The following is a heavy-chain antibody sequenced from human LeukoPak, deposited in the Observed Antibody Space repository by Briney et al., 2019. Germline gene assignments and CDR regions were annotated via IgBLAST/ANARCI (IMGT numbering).Heavy chain of an antibody. D-gene: IGHD2-15*01. CDR3: ARDRSVVVVAATLDY. CDR2: ISYDGSNK. J-gene: IGHJ4*02. Sequence: PGGSLRLSCAASGFIFSSYAMHWVRQAPGKGLEWVAVISYDGSNKYYADSVKGRFTISRDNAKNSLYLQMNSLRAEDTAVYYCARDRSVVVVAATLDYWDQGTLVTVSS. V-gene: IGHV3-30-3*01. CDR1: GFIFSSYA.